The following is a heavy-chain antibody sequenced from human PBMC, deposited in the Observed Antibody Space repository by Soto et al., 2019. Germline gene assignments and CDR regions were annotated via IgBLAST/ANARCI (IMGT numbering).Heavy chain of an antibody. CDR2: ISGSGGST. Sequence: GGSLRLSCAASGFTFSSYAMSWVRQAPGKGLEWVSAISGSGGSTYYADSVKGRFTISRDNSKNTLYLQMNSLRAEDTAVYYCAKDYYDSSGYYPDYWGQGTLVTVSS. CDR3: AKDYYDSSGYYPDY. CDR1: GFTFSSYA. D-gene: IGHD3-22*01. J-gene: IGHJ4*02. V-gene: IGHV3-23*01.